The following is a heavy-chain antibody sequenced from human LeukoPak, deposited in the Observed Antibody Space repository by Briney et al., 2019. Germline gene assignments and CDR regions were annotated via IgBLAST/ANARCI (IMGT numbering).Heavy chain of an antibody. D-gene: IGHD4-17*01. Sequence: PSGTPSHTRTVSRDSISSSSYYWGWIRQPPGKGLEWIGSIYYSGSTYYNPSLKSRFTISVDTSKNQFSLKLSSVTAADTAVYYCARLGGGGLRPAYWGQGTLVTVSS. CDR3: ARLGGGGLRPAY. J-gene: IGHJ4*02. V-gene: IGHV4-39*01. CDR2: IYYSGST. CDR1: RDSISSSSYY.